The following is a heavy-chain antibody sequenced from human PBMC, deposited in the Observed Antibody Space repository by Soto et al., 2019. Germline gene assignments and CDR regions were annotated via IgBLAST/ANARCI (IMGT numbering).Heavy chain of an antibody. CDR1: GFTFSSHS. D-gene: IGHD3-10*01. J-gene: IGHJ4*02. Sequence: QVQLMESGGGVVQPGRSLRLSCAASGFTFSSHSIQWVRQAPGKGLEWVAVISYDGSIKYYADSVKGRFTISRDNSKNTAYLQMNSLRAEDTAVFYGAREWSASGDLDYWGQGTLVIVSS. CDR2: ISYDGSIK. V-gene: IGHV3-30-3*01. CDR3: AREWSASGDLDY.